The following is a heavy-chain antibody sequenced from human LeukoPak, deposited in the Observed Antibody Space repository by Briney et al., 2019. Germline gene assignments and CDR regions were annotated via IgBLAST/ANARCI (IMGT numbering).Heavy chain of an antibody. V-gene: IGHV3-23*01. CDR2: ISTSGGST. Sequence: GGSLRLSCAASEFSVGSNYMTWVRQAPGKGLEWVSVISTSGGSTYYADSVKGRFTISRDNSKNILSLQMNSLRAEDTAVYYCAKASNPDWFDPWGQGTLVIVSS. CDR3: AKASNPDWFDP. J-gene: IGHJ5*02. CDR1: EFSVGSNY.